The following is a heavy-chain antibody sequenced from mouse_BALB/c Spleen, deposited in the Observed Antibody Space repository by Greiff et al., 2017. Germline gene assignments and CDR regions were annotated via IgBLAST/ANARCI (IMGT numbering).Heavy chain of an antibody. CDR1: GYTFTSYT. CDR2: INPSSGYT. J-gene: IGHJ3*01. V-gene: IGHV1-4*01. D-gene: IGHD1-1*01. Sequence: VQLQQSGAELARPGASVKMSCKASGYTFTSYTMHWVKQRPGQGLEWIGYINPSSGYTNYNQKFKDKATLTADKSSSTAYMQLSSLTSEDSAVYYCARADYGSSGLAYWGQGTLVTVSA. CDR3: ARADYGSSGLAY.